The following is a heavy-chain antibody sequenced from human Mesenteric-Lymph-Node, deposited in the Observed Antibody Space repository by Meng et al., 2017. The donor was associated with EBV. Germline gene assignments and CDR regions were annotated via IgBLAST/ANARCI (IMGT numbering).Heavy chain of an antibody. Sequence: VQLLDSGGGLVQPGGSLRRCCVVSGFTISDYAVPWVRQAPGKALEWVSGINGSGRTTYYADSVKGRFTVSRDISKSALYLQMNSLRAEDTAVYYCAKADSSGYYGTTLDHWGQGTLVTVAS. CDR2: INGSGRTT. CDR1: GFTISDYA. CDR3: AKADSSGYYGTTLDH. D-gene: IGHD3-22*01. J-gene: IGHJ4*02. V-gene: IGHV3-23*01.